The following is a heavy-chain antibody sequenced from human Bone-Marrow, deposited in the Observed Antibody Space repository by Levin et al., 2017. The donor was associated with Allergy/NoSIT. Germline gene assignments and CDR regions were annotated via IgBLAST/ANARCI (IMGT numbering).Heavy chain of an antibody. D-gene: IGHD3-22*01. CDR2: IIPMPGIT. V-gene: IGHV1-69*04. CDR1: GGSFSSYP. Sequence: SVKVSCKASGGSFSSYPINWVRQAPGQGLEWMGRIIPMPGITNYTQNFQERVTITADRSTSTAYMELSSLRSEDTSVYYCARAFYYDSSGNYRSAFDLWGQGTRVTVSS. CDR3: ARAFYYDSSGNYRSAFDL. J-gene: IGHJ3*01.